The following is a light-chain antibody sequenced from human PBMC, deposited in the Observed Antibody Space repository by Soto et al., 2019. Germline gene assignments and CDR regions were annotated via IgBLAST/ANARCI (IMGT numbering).Light chain of an antibody. J-gene: IGLJ2*01. CDR1: SSDIGGYNY. CDR2: DVN. V-gene: IGLV2-14*01. CDR3: SSYTDNSPLGTLVL. Sequence: QSALTQPASVSGSPGQSITISCTGSSSDIGGYNYVSWYQQHPGKAPKLMIYDVNNRPSGVSDRFSGSKSDNTASLTISGLQSEDEADYYCSSYTDNSPLGTLVLFGGGTKVTVL.